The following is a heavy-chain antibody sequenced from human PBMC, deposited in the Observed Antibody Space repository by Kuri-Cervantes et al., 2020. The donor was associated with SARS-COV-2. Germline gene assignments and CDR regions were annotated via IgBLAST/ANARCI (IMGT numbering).Heavy chain of an antibody. CDR3: AREGNYGYYYYGMDV. J-gene: IGHJ6*02. D-gene: IGHD4-11*01. Sequence: GESLKILCASSGFTVSSNYMSWVRQAPGKGLEWVSVIYSGGSTYYADSVTGRFTISRDNSKNTLYLQMNSLRAEDTAVYYCAREGNYGYYYYGMDVWGQGTTVTVSS. CDR1: GFTVSSNY. V-gene: IGHV3-53*01. CDR2: IYSGGST.